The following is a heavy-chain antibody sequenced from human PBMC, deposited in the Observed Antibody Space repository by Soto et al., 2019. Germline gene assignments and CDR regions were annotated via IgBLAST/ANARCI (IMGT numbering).Heavy chain of an antibody. D-gene: IGHD1-1*01. J-gene: IGHJ5*02. CDR2: RYSTGTT. Sequence: SETLSLTCIVSGYSINSGYVWGWVRRPPGQGLEWIGSRYSTGTTYYNPSLRRRVKMSIDSSKNQLPLVLRSVTAADTAVYYCVARATVVNSPWFDPWGQGIQVTVSS. CDR1: GYSINSGYV. V-gene: IGHV4-38-2*02. CDR3: VARATVVNSPWFDP.